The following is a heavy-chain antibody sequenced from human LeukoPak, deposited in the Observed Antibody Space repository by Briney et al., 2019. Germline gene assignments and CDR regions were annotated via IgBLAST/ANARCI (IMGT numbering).Heavy chain of an antibody. CDR3: AKDRGYSSSFFEI. V-gene: IGHV3-9*03. CDR1: GFIFDDYA. Sequence: GGSLRLSCAASGFIFDDYAMHWVRQAPGRGLEWVSGISWNSGKIDYADSVKGRFTISRDNAKNSLYLQMNSLRVEDMALYYCAKDRGYSSSFFEIWGQGTLVTVSS. CDR2: ISWNSGKI. J-gene: IGHJ4*02. D-gene: IGHD6-19*01.